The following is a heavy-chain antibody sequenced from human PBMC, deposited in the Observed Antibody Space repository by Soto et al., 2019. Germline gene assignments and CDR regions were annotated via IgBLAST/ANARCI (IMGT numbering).Heavy chain of an antibody. V-gene: IGHV6-1*01. CDR2: TYYRSKWYN. CDR1: GDSVSSNSAA. J-gene: IGHJ4*02. D-gene: IGHD3-10*01. Sequence: SQTLSLTCAISGDSVSSNSAAWNWIRQSPSRGLEWLGRTYYRSKWYNDYAVSVKGRITINPGTSKNQFSLQLNSVTPEDTAVYYCARDSFYGSGSYSNAFDYWGQGPLVTLSS. CDR3: ARDSFYGSGSYSNAFDY.